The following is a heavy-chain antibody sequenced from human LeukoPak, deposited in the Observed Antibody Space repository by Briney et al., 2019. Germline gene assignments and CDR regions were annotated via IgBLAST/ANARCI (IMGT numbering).Heavy chain of an antibody. CDR2: IHYSGRT. D-gene: IGHD5-24*01. CDR1: GDSISSYY. CDR3: ARSGDGYNPGWFDP. J-gene: IGHJ5*02. V-gene: IGHV4-59*08. Sequence: SETLSLTCTVSGDSISSYYWSWIRQSPGKGLEWIGWIHYSGRTNYKSSLKSRVTISIDTSKNQFFLSLTSVTAADTAVYYCARSGDGYNPGWFDPWGQGTLVTVSS.